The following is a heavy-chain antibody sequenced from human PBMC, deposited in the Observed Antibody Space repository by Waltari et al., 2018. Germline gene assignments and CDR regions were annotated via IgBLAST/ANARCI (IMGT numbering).Heavy chain of an antibody. CDR2: INPRGGST. CDR1: GYTFTSYY. Sequence: QVQLVQSGAEVKKPGASVKVSCKASGYTFTSYYMHWVRQAPGQGLEWMGIINPRGGSTSYAQKFQGRVTMTRDTSTSTVYMELSSLRSEDTAVYYCARDMGDSSGYPLYYFDYWGQGTLVTVSS. D-gene: IGHD3-22*01. CDR3: ARDMGDSSGYPLYYFDY. J-gene: IGHJ4*02. V-gene: IGHV1-46*01.